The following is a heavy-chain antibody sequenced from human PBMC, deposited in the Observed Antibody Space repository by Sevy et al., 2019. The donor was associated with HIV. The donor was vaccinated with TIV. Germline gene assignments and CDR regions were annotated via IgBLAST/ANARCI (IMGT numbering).Heavy chain of an antibody. CDR3: ARDLWYYDILTGYYPTPYYYYYYGMDV. V-gene: IGHV1-18*01. CDR1: GYTFTSYG. J-gene: IGHJ6*02. Sequence: ASVKVSCKASGYTFTSYGISWVRQAPGQGLEWMGWISAHNGNTNYAQKLQGRVTMTTDTSTSTAYMELRSLRSDDTAVYYCARDLWYYDILTGYYPTPYYYYYYGMDVWGQGTTVTVSS. CDR2: ISAHNGNT. D-gene: IGHD3-9*01.